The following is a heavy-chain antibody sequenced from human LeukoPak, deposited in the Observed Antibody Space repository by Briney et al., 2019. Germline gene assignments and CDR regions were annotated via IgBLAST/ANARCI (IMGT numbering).Heavy chain of an antibody. CDR1: GFTFSSYW. D-gene: IGHD2-15*01. V-gene: IGHV3-23*01. CDR2: ISASGGST. J-gene: IGHJ6*03. Sequence: GGSLRLSCAASGFTFSSYWMHWVRQAPGKGLEWVSAISASGGSTYYADSVKGRFTISRDNYKNTLYLQVNSRRAEDAAVYYCAKSHCSGGSCYYYFYYMDVWGKGTTVTISS. CDR3: AKSHCSGGSCYYYFYYMDV.